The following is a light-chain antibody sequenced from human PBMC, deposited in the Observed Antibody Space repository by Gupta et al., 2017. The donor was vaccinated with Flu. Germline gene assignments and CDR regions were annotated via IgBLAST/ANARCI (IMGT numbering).Light chain of an antibody. J-gene: IGKJ1*01. V-gene: IGKV1-5*03. CDR2: KAS. CDR1: QSISSW. CDR3: QQYNWT. Sequence: DIQMTQSPSTLSASVGDRVTITCRASQSISSWLAWYQQKPGKAPKLLISKASSLESGVPSRFSGSGSGTEFTLTISSLQPDDFATYYCQQYNWTFGQGTKVEIK.